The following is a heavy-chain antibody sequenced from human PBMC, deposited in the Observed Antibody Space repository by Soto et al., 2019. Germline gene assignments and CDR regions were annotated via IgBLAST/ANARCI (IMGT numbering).Heavy chain of an antibody. D-gene: IGHD4-17*01. CDR1: GGSISSGGYY. CDR2: IYYSGST. J-gene: IGHJ4*02. Sequence: TSETLSLTCTVSGGSISSGGYYWSWIRQHPGKGLEWIGYIYYSGSTYYDPSLKSRVTISVDTSKNQFSLKLSSVTAADTAVYYCARDTVTTKTFDYWGQGTLVTVSS. CDR3: ARDTVTTKTFDY. V-gene: IGHV4-31*03.